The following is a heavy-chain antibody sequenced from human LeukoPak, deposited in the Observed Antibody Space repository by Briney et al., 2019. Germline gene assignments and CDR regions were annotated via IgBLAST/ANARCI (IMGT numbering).Heavy chain of an antibody. Sequence: PSETLSLTCAVYGGSFSGYYWSWIRRPPGKGLEWIGEINHSGSTNYNPSLKSRVTISVDTSKNQFSLKLSSVTAADTAVYYCARGEDCSSTSCFWFDPWGQGTLVTVSS. V-gene: IGHV4-34*01. J-gene: IGHJ5*02. D-gene: IGHD2-2*01. CDR3: ARGEDCSSTSCFWFDP. CDR2: INHSGST. CDR1: GGSFSGYY.